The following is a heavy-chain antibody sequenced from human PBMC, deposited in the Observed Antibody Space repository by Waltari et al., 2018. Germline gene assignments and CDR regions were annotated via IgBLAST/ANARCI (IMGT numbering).Heavy chain of an antibody. CDR1: GYSFTSYW. Sequence: EVQLVQSGAEVKKPGESLKISCTGSGYSFTSYWIGWVRQMPGKGLEWMGIIYPGDSDTRYSPSFQGQVTISADKSISTAYLQWSSLKASDTAMYYCARDYDFWSGYYTGISAFDIWGQGTMVTVSS. D-gene: IGHD3-3*01. J-gene: IGHJ3*02. CDR3: ARDYDFWSGYYTGISAFDI. CDR2: IYPGDSDT. V-gene: IGHV5-51*01.